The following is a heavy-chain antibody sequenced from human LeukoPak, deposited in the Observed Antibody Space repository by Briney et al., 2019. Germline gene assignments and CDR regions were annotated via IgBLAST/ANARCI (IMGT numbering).Heavy chain of an antibody. CDR3: ARDHSSGGMGY. CDR2: INTDGSVT. D-gene: IGHD6-25*01. J-gene: IGHJ4*02. CDR1: GITVSTFW. V-gene: IGHV3-74*01. Sequence: GGSLRLSCAASGITVSTFWMHWVRQAPGEGLVWVSRINTDGSVTNYADSVEGRFTISRDNAKNMLYLQMNSLRAEDTAVYYCARDHSSGGMGYWGQGTLVTVSS.